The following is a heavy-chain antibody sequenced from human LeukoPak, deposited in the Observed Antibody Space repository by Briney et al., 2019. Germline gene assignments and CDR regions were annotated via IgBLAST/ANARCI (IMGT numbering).Heavy chain of an antibody. V-gene: IGHV5-51*01. CDR3: ARLGSRHGYNWGDL. J-gene: IGHJ5*02. Sequence: GESLKISCKTSGYSFPIYWIGWVRQMPGEGLEWVGIIYPADSETIYSPSFQGQVTISADKSISTAYLQWSSLKASDTAMYYCARLGSRHGYNWGDLWGQGTLVSVSS. CDR2: IYPADSET. D-gene: IGHD5-24*01. CDR1: GYSFPIYW.